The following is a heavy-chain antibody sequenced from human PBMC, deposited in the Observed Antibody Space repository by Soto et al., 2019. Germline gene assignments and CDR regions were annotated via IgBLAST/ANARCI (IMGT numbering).Heavy chain of an antibody. Sequence: SETLSLTCTVSGGSISSGGYYWSWIRQHPGKGLEWIGYIYYSGSTYYNPSLKSRVTISVDTSKNQFSLRLSSVTAADTAVYYCARDSDGSGSYYNDGWYYYYGMDVWGQGTTVTVS. CDR1: GGSISSGGYY. V-gene: IGHV4-31*03. J-gene: IGHJ6*02. D-gene: IGHD3-10*01. CDR2: IYYSGST. CDR3: ARDSDGSGSYYNDGWYYYYGMDV.